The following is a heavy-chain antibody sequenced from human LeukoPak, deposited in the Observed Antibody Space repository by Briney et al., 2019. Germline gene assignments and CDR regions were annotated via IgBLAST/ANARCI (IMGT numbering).Heavy chain of an antibody. CDR2: IWYDGSNK. CDR1: GFTFSSYG. V-gene: IGHV3-33*01. J-gene: IGHJ4*02. CDR3: ARESGRSADY. Sequence: GRSLRLSCAASGFTFSSYGMHWVRQAPGKGLEWVAVIWYDGSNKYYADSVKGRFTISRDNAKNSLVLQMNSLRAEDTAVYYCARESGRSADYWGQGTLVTVSS. D-gene: IGHD3-10*01.